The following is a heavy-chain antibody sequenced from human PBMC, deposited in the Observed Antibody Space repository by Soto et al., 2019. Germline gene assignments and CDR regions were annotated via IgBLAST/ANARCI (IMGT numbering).Heavy chain of an antibody. Sequence: ASVKVSGKASGYTFTSYYMHWVRQAPGQGLEWMGIINPSGGSTSYAQKFQGRVTMTRDTSTSTVYMELSSLRSEDTAVYYCARDRGAVVVPAAIFTSGRKKNWFDPWGQGTLVTVSS. CDR2: INPSGGST. D-gene: IGHD2-2*02. V-gene: IGHV1-46*01. CDR1: GYTFTSYY. CDR3: ARDRGAVVVPAAIFTSGRKKNWFDP. J-gene: IGHJ5*02.